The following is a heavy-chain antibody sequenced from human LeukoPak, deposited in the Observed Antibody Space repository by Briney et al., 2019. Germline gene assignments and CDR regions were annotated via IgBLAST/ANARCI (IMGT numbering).Heavy chain of an antibody. J-gene: IGHJ4*02. V-gene: IGHV4-39*07. CDR2: ISYSGIT. D-gene: IGHD7-27*01. Sequence: SETLSLTCTVSGGSMSSGSYYWGWIRQPPGKGLEWIVTISYSGITYYNPSLKSRVTISVDTSKNQFSLRLSFVTAADTAVYYCAKEPTGDKSFYYWGQGTLVTVSS. CDR1: GGSMSSGSYY. CDR3: AKEPTGDKSFYY.